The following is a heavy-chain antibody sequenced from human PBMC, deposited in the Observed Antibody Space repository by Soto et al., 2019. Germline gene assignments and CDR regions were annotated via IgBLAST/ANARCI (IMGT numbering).Heavy chain of an antibody. J-gene: IGHJ4*02. CDR2: IIPIFGTA. CDR1: GCTFISYA. Sequence: QVQLVQSGAEVKKPGSSMKVSCKASGCTFISYAISWVRQAPGQGLEWMGGIIPIFGTANYAQKFQGRVTITADESTSTAYMELSSLRSEDTAVYYCARASRYSSSPTDYWGQGTLVTVSS. CDR3: ARASRYSSSPTDY. D-gene: IGHD6-6*01. V-gene: IGHV1-69*01.